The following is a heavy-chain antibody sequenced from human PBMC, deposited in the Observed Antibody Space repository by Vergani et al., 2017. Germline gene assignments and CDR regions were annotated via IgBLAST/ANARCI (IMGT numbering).Heavy chain of an antibody. V-gene: IGHV5-51*03. CDR1: GYSFTSYW. J-gene: IGHJ2*01. CDR3: ARSYSSSWYNWYFDL. CDR2: IYPGDSDT. D-gene: IGHD6-13*01. Sequence: EVQLVQSGAEVKKPGESLKISCKGSGYSFTSYWIGWVRQMPGKGLEWMGIIYPGDSDTRYSPSFQGQVTIAADKSISTAYLQWSSLKAPDTAMYYCARSYSSSWYNWYFDLWGRGTLVTVSS.